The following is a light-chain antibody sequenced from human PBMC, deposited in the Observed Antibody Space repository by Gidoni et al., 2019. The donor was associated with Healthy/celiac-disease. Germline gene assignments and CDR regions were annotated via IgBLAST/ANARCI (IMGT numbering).Light chain of an antibody. Sequence: IVLTQSPVTLSLSPGERATLSCRASQTASSSYLAWYQQKPGQAPRLLIYGASSRATGIPDRFSGSGSGTDFTLTISRLEPEDFAVYYCQQYGSSPRTFGQGTKVEIK. J-gene: IGKJ1*01. CDR1: QTASSSY. CDR3: QQYGSSPRT. CDR2: GAS. V-gene: IGKV3-20*01.